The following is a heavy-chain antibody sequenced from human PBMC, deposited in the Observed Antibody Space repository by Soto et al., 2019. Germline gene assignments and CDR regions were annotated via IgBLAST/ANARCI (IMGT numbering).Heavy chain of an antibody. D-gene: IGHD1-26*01. Sequence: QVQLQQWGAGLLKPSETLSLTCGVYGGSFSGNYWSWIRQPPGEGLEWIGETNPSGSTNYSPSLKSRATISAATSKTQFSLKLSSGIAADTAVYYCARGREGGGASWGQGTLVTVSS. J-gene: IGHJ5*02. V-gene: IGHV4-34*01. CDR1: GGSFSGNY. CDR2: TNPSGST. CDR3: ARGREGGGAS.